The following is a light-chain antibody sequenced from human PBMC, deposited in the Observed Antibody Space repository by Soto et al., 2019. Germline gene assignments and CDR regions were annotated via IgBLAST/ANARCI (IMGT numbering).Light chain of an antibody. CDR3: QQYGSSPLVT. J-gene: IGKJ5*01. Sequence: EIVLTQCPGTVSLSPGERATLSCRASQSVSSSYLAWYQQKPGQAPRLLIYGASSRATGIPDRFSGSGSGTDFTLTISRLEPEDFAVYYCQQYGSSPLVTFGQGTRLEIK. V-gene: IGKV3-20*01. CDR2: GAS. CDR1: QSVSSSY.